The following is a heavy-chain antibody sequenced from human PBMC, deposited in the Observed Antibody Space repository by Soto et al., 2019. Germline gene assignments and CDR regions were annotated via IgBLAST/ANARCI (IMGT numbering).Heavy chain of an antibody. CDR2: IYYRGST. J-gene: IGHJ4*02. Sequence: SETLSLTCSVSGGFIGSGDYYYSWLRQPPGKGLEWIGYIYYRGSTFYNPSLKSRATVSLDTPKNQFSLKLTSVTAADTAVYYCARGYDFWSGPKLDNWGQGTLVTVSS. V-gene: IGHV4-30-4*01. CDR3: ARGYDFWSGPKLDN. D-gene: IGHD3-3*01. CDR1: GGFIGSGDYY.